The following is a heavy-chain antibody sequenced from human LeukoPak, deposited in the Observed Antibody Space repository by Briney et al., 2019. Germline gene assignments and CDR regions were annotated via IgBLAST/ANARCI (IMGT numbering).Heavy chain of an antibody. CDR2: IIPILGIA. CDR3: ASLYSSTSGLYYFDY. D-gene: IGHD6-13*01. V-gene: IGHV1-69*04. Sequence: SVKVSCKASGGTFSSYAISWVRQAPGQGLEWMGRIIPILGIANYAQKFQGRVTITADKSTSTAYMELSSLRSEDTAVYYCASLYSSTSGLYYFDYWGQGTLVTVSS. J-gene: IGHJ4*02. CDR1: GGTFSSYA.